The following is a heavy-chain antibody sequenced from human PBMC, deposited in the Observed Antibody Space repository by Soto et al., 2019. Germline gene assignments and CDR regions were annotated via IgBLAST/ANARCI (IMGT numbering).Heavy chain of an antibody. CDR3: ARNFCSGGSCYPYYFDY. J-gene: IGHJ4*02. Sequence: PSETLSLTCTVSGGSISSYYWSWIRQPPGKGLEWIGYIYYSGSTNYNPSLKSRVTISVDTSKNQFSLKLSSVTPADTAVYYCARNFCSGGSCYPYYFDYWGQGTLVTVSS. V-gene: IGHV4-59*08. CDR1: GGSISSYY. D-gene: IGHD2-15*01. CDR2: IYYSGST.